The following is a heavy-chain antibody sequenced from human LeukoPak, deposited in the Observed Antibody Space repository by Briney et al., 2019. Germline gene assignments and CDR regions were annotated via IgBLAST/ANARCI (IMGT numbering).Heavy chain of an antibody. CDR1: GFTDSSNY. D-gene: IGHD6-13*01. CDR3: ARESPIAAAMDV. V-gene: IGHV3-53*01. Sequence: PGGSLRLSCAASGFTDSSNYMSWVRQAPGKGLEWVSVIYSGGSTYYADSVKGRFTISRDNSKNTLYLQMNSLRAEDTAVYYCARESPIAAAMDVWGQGTTVTVSS. CDR2: IYSGGST. J-gene: IGHJ6*02.